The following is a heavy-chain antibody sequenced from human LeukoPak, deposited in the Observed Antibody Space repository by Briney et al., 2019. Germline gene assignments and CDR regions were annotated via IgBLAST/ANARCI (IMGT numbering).Heavy chain of an antibody. CDR1: GGSISSYY. V-gene: IGHV4-59*08. CDR3: ARLRRGNYFDY. CDR2: IYYSGST. Sequence: SETLSLTCTVSGGSISSYYWSWIRQPPRKGLEWIGYIYYSGSTNYNPSLTSRVSISVDTSKNQFSLKLSSVTAADTAMYYCARLRRGNYFDYWGQGTLVTVSS. J-gene: IGHJ4*02.